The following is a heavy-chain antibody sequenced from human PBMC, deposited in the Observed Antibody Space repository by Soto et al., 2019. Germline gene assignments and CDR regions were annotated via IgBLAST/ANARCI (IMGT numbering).Heavy chain of an antibody. CDR1: GFTFSSYA. CDR3: ARDRVHSDPDYDFWSGYPDY. J-gene: IGHJ4*02. V-gene: IGHV3-30-3*01. D-gene: IGHD3-3*01. CDR2: ISYDGSNK. Sequence: GGSLRLSWAASGFTFSSYAMHWVRQAPGKGLEWVAVISYDGSNKYYADSVKGRFTISRDNSKNTLYLQMNSLRAEDTAVYYCARDRVHSDPDYDFWSGYPDYWGQGTLVTVSS.